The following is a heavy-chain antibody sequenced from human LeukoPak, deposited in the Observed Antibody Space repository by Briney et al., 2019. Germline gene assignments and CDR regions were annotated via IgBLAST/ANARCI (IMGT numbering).Heavy chain of an antibody. D-gene: IGHD5-24*01. CDR3: AKALSGYNNY. V-gene: IGHV3-23*01. J-gene: IGHJ4*02. Sequence: GGSLRLSCVASEFTFSSYGMSWVRQAPGRGLEWVSGISNSGGSTNYADSVKGRFTISRDNSKNTLYLQMNSLRAEDTAVYYYAKALSGYNNYWGQGTLVTVSS. CDR2: ISNSGGST. CDR1: EFTFSSYG.